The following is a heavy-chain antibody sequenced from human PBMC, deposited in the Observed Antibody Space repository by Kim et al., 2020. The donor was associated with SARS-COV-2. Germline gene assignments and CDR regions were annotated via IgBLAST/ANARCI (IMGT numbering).Heavy chain of an antibody. Sequence: GGSLRLSCAASGFTFSTYEMHWVRQAPGKGLEWISYISTSGSTIYYADSVKGRFTISRDNAKSSLSLQMNSLRAEDTAVYYCARSLYCSSTSCFYGMDVWGQGTTVTVSS. J-gene: IGHJ6*02. CDR2: ISTSGSTI. CDR3: ARSLYCSSTSCFYGMDV. V-gene: IGHV3-48*03. CDR1: GFTFSTYE. D-gene: IGHD2-2*01.